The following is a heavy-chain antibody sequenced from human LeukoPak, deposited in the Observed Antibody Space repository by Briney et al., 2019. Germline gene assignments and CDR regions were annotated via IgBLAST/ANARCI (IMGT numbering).Heavy chain of an antibody. CDR3: ARAQWLVHYYFDY. CDR1: RYTFTGYY. CDR2: INPNSGGT. V-gene: IGHV1-2*02. J-gene: IGHJ4*02. D-gene: IGHD6-19*01. Sequence: ASVKVSCKASRYTFTGYYMHWVRQTPGQGREWMGWINPNSGGTNYAQKFQGRVTMTRDTSISTAYMELSRLRSDDTAVYYCARAQWLVHYYFDYWGQGTLVTVSS.